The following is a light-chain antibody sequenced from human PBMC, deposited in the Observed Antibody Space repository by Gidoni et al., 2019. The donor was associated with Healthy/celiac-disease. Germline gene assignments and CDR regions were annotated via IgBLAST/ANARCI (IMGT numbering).Light chain of an antibody. CDR2: GSS. J-gene: IGKJ2*03. V-gene: IGKV3-20*01. CDR1: QSVSSSY. Sequence: IVLTHSPGTLFLSPGERAPLSCRASQSVSSSYLAWYQQKPGQATRLLIYGSSSRATGIPDRFSGSGSGKDFTITISRLEHEDFAVYYCQQYSSSPLYSFGQGTKLEIK. CDR3: QQYSSSPLYS.